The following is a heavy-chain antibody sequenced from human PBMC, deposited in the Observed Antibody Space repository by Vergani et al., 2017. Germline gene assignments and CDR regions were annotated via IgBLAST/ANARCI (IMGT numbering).Heavy chain of an antibody. D-gene: IGHD4/OR15-4a*01. CDR3: AREGDGAFNLGH. Sequence: QVHLQESGPGLVKPPGTLSLTCVVSGGSIRSHKWWSWVRQSPGKGLEWIGETHESETSNYNPSLNSRVTISVDKSTNQCSLKLNSVTAADSGLYYCAREGDGAFNLGHWGQGTLVTVSS. J-gene: IGHJ4*02. CDR2: THESETS. CDR1: GGSIRSHKW. V-gene: IGHV4-4*03.